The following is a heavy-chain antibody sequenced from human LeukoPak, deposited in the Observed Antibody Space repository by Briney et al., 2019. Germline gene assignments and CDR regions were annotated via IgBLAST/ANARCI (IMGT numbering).Heavy chain of an antibody. V-gene: IGHV3-11*04. D-gene: IGHD4-17*01. CDR2: ITNSGNNI. J-gene: IGHJ5*02. Sequence: GGSLRLSCAGSGFSFSDYYITWIRQAPGRGLEWVSYITNSGNNIYYADSVKGRFTISRDNAKNSLYLQMNSLRAEDTAVYYCARDSYGDYAPLNWFDPWGQGTLVTVSS. CDR3: ARDSYGDYAPLNWFDP. CDR1: GFSFSDYY.